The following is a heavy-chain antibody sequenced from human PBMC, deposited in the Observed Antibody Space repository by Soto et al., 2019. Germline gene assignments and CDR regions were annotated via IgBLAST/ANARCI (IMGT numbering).Heavy chain of an antibody. CDR2: ILHSGST. D-gene: IGHD5-12*01. CDR1: GGSFSGYY. J-gene: IGHJ4*02. CDR3: AMRGCGYFPYFFDY. V-gene: IGHV4-34*12. Sequence: SETLSLTCAVYGGSFSGYYWSWIRQPPGKGLEWIGEILHSGSTNYNPSLKGRVSISVDTSKNQFSLKLTSVTAADTALYYCAMRGCGYFPYFFDYWGQGSLVTVSS.